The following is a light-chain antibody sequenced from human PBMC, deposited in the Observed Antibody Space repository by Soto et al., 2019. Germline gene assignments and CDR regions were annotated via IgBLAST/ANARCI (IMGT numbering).Light chain of an antibody. CDR3: QQYNNWPGT. J-gene: IGKJ1*01. CDR1: QSVSSK. CDR2: GAS. V-gene: IGKV3-15*01. Sequence: EIVLTQSPGTLSVSPGERATLSCRASQSVSSKLAWYQQKPGQAPRLLFYGASTGATGIPARFSGSGSETECTLSISSLQSEDFAVYYCQQYNNWPGTFGQGTKVDIK.